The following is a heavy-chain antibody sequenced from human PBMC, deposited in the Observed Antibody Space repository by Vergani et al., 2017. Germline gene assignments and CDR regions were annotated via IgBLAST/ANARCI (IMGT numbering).Heavy chain of an antibody. V-gene: IGHV4-39*01. J-gene: IGHJ5*02. D-gene: IGHD6-19*01. CDR3: ARPERSSGWFDP. Sequence: QLQLQESGPGLVKPSETLSLTCTVSGGSITYGAFYWGWIRQSPGKGLEWIGSIYYSENKSYNPSLESRVTLSIDTTKNQFSLKLKSVTAADTAVYYCARPERSSGWFDPWGQGTLVTVSS. CDR1: GGSITYGAFY. CDR2: IYYSENK.